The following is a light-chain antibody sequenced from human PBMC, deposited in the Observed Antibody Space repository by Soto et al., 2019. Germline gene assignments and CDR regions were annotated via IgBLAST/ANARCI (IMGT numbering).Light chain of an antibody. Sequence: QSVLTQPASVSGSPGQSITISCTGTSGDVGSYNLVSWYQQHPGKAPKLMIYEVSQRPSGVSNRFSGSKSGNTASLIISGLQAEDEADYYCCSYAGTSNVVFGGGTKLTVL. V-gene: IGLV2-23*02. CDR2: EVS. CDR1: SGDVGSYNL. J-gene: IGLJ2*01. CDR3: CSYAGTSNVV.